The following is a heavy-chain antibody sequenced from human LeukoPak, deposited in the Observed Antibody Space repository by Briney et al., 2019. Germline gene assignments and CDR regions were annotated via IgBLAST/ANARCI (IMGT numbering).Heavy chain of an antibody. V-gene: IGHV1-2*02. D-gene: IGHD2-2*01. CDR2: INPNSGGT. CDR1: GYTFTGYY. CDR3: ARGWGYKLLLRGRGWFDP. J-gene: IGHJ5*02. Sequence: GASVEVSCKASGYTFTGYYMHWVRQAPGQGLEWMGWINPNSGGTNYAQKFQGRVTMTRDTSISTAYMELSRLRSDDTAVYYCARGWGYKLLLRGRGWFDPWGQGTLVTVSS.